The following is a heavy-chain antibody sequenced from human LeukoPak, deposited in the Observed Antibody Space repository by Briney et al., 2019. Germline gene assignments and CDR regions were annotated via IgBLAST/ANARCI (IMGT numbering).Heavy chain of an antibody. Sequence: SETLSLTCTVSGGSISSYYWSWIRQPPGKGLEWIGYIYYSGTTNYNPSLKSRVTISVDTSKNQFSLKLSSVTAADTAVYYCATIAAAGKGYWGQGTLVTVSS. D-gene: IGHD6-13*01. CDR3: ATIAAAGKGY. J-gene: IGHJ4*02. V-gene: IGHV4-59*01. CDR2: IYYSGTT. CDR1: GGSISSYY.